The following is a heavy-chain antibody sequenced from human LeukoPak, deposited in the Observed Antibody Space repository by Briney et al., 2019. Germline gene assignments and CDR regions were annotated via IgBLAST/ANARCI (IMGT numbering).Heavy chain of an antibody. D-gene: IGHD5-24*01. CDR3: ARLRDGYFDY. J-gene: IGHJ4*02. V-gene: IGHV5-51*01. CDR1: GYSVTRDC. Sequence: GQSLKISSKVAGYSVTRDCIGWVCQMHGKGMEWIAIIYPGDSDTRYSPSFQGQVTISADKSISTAYLQWSSLKASDTAMYYCARLRDGYFDYWGQGTLVTVSS. CDR2: IYPGDSDT.